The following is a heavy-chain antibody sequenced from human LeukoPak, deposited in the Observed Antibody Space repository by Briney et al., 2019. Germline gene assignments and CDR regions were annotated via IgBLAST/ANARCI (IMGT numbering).Heavy chain of an antibody. J-gene: IGHJ5*02. CDR2: IYYSGST. CDR1: GGSISSGGYY. D-gene: IGHD3-10*01. Sequence: SETLSLTCTVSGGSISSGGYYWSWIRQHPGKGLGWIGYIYYSGSTYYSPSLKSRVTISVDTSKNQFSLKLGSVTAADTAVYYCARASAYNWFDPWGQGTLVTVSS. CDR3: ARASAYNWFDP. V-gene: IGHV4-31*03.